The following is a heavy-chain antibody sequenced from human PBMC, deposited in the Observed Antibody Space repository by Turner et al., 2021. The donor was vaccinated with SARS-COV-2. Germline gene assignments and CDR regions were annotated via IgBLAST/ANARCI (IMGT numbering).Heavy chain of an antibody. CDR1: GYTFTSYV. CDR3: ARLRYSYGYYYYYGMDV. D-gene: IGHD5-18*01. CDR2: MNPNSGNT. J-gene: IGHJ6*02. Sequence: QVQLVQSGAEVKKHRASVKVSCKASGYTFTSYVINWVRQATGQGLEWMGWMNPNSGNTDYAQKFQGRVTMTMNTSISTAYMELSSLRSEDTAVYYCARLRYSYGYYYYYGMDVWGQGTTVTVSS. V-gene: IGHV1-8*01.